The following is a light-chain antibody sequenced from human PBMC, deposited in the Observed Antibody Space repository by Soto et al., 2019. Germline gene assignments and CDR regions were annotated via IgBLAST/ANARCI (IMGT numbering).Light chain of an antibody. V-gene: IGKV3-20*01. CDR3: QQYGTSPQT. J-gene: IGKJ1*01. Sequence: LSQSRTILSLSPGESSTLSCRASQSISNNYLAWYQPKRGQPPRVLIYGAFSRATGVPDRFSGSGSGADFTLTISRLEPEDFAIYYCQQYGTSPQTFGQGTKVDI. CDR2: GAF. CDR1: QSISNNY.